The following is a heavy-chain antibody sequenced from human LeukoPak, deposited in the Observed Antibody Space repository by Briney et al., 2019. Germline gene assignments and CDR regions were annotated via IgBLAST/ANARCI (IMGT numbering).Heavy chain of an antibody. V-gene: IGHV4-34*01. Sequence: SSETLSLTCAVQGGSFGGYYWSWIRQPPGKGLEWIGEVNQSGGTDYNPSLESRVTISVDTSKNQFSLKVNSVTAADTAVYYCARGTPYYFSYFMDVWAKGTTVTVSS. CDR3: ARGTPYYFSYFMDV. CDR2: VNQSGGT. CDR1: GGSFGGYY. J-gene: IGHJ6*03.